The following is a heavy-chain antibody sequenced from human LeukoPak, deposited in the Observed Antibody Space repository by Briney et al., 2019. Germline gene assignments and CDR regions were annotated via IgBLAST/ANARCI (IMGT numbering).Heavy chain of an antibody. J-gene: IGHJ1*01. D-gene: IGHD3-3*01. CDR1: GFIFSNSG. CDR2: ISGRGDST. CDR3: AKGAYYAD. V-gene: IGHV3-23*01. Sequence: XGSLRLSCAASGFIFSNSGMNWVRQAPGKGLEWVSTISGRGDSTYYADSVKGRFTTSRDNSKNTLYLQMNSLRAEDTAVYFCAKGAYYADWGQGTLVTVSS.